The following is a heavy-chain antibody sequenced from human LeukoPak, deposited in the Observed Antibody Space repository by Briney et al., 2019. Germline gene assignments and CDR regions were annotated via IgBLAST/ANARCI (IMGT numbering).Heavy chain of an antibody. CDR1: GGSISSGSYY. D-gene: IGHD2-21*02. CDR2: IYTSGST. V-gene: IGHV4-61*02. CDR3: ARGLTLLWWRPGGAFDY. Sequence: SETLSLTCTVSGGSISSGSYYWSWIRQPAGKGLEWIGRIYTSGSTNYNPSLKSRVTISVDTSKNQFSLKLSSVTAADTAVYYCARGLTLLWWRPGGAFDYWGQGTLVTVSS. J-gene: IGHJ4*02.